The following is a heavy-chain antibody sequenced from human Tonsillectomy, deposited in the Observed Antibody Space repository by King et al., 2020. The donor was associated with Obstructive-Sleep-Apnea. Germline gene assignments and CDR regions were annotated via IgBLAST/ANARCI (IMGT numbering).Heavy chain of an antibody. D-gene: IGHD6-6*01. V-gene: IGHV3-30*04. CDR1: GFTFSSYA. CDR2: ISYDGSNK. J-gene: IGHJ4*01. Sequence: VQLVESGGGVVQPGRSLRLSCAASGFTFSSYAMHWVRQAPGKGLEWVAVISYDGSNKYYADSVKGRFTISRDNSKNTLYLQMNSLRAEDTAVYYCARAIAASGSPDYWGHGTLVTVSS. CDR3: ARAIAASGSPDY.